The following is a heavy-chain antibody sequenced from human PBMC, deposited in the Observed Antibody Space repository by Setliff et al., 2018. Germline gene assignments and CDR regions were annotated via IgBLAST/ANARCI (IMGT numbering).Heavy chain of an antibody. V-gene: IGHV4-61*02. J-gene: IGHJ6*02. CDR1: GGSISSGSYY. D-gene: IGHD3-3*01. CDR3: ARAFTYYNFRSGYGYGMDV. Sequence: TLSLTCTVSGGSISSGSYYWSWIRQPAGKGLEWIGRIYTSGSTNYNPSLKSRVTISVDTSKNQFSLKLSSVTAADTAVYYCARAFTYYNFRSGYGYGMDVWGQGTTVTVSS. CDR2: IYTSGST.